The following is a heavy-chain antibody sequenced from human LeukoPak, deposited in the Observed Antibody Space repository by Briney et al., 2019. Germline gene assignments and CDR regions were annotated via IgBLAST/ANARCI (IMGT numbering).Heavy chain of an antibody. CDR2: INWNGYSI. CDR1: EFTFDYYG. Sequence: GGSLRLSCAASEFTFDYYGMSWVREAPGKGLKWVSGINWNGYSIGYADSVKGRFTISRDNGKNFLYLQMNSLKAEDTAFYHCARVDYASGYFDLWGRGTLVTVSS. J-gene: IGHJ2*01. CDR3: ARVDYASGYFDL. V-gene: IGHV3-20*01. D-gene: IGHD3-16*01.